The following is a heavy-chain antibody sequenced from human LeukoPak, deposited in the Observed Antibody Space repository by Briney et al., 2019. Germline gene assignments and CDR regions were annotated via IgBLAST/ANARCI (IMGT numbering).Heavy chain of an antibody. CDR1: GFILSPYS. D-gene: IGHD3/OR15-3a*01. CDR3: ARDMLFGESVYNWFDP. V-gene: IGHV3-30-3*01. CDR2: ISFDGTIK. Sequence: GGSLRLSCAASGFILSPYSMHRVRQAPGKGLEWVAVISFDGTIKYYGDSVNGRFTISRDNAKNTLYLQMNSLRGEDTAVYYCARDMLFGESVYNWFDPWGQGTLVTVSS. J-gene: IGHJ5*02.